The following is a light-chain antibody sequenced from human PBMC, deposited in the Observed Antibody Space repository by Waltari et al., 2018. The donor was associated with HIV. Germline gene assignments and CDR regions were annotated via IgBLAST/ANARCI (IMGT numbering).Light chain of an antibody. V-gene: IGLV2-14*01. CDR1: TSDVGGYDY. Sequence: QSALTQPASVSGSPGQSITISCTGTTSDVGGYDYVSWYQQHPGKAPKLMIFEVTYRASGVSHRFSGSKSGNTASLTISGLQAEDEADYYCTSYRSGSTLVVGGGTKVTVL. CDR2: EVT. J-gene: IGLJ2*01. CDR3: TSYRSGSTLV.